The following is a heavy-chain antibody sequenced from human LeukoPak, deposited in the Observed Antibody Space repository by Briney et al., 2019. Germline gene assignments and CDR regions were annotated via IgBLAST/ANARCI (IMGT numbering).Heavy chain of an antibody. J-gene: IGHJ6*03. D-gene: IGHD3-10*01. CDR2: IYHSGST. Sequence: PETLSLTCTVSGYSISSGYYWGWIRPPPGKGLEWIGSIYHSGSTYYNPSLKSRVTISVDTSKNQFSLKLSSVTAADTAVYYCARAGVLLWFGELFPQYYYMDVWGKGTTVTVSS. CDR3: ARAGVLLWFGELFPQYYYMDV. V-gene: IGHV4-38-2*02. CDR1: GYSISSGYY.